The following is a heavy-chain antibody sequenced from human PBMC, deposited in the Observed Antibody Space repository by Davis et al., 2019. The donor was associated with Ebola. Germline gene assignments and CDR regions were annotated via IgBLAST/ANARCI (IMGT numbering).Heavy chain of an antibody. CDR3: ARDLAVGGTRPNAFDI. J-gene: IGHJ3*02. CDR2: IFGVSNT. V-gene: IGHV3-53*01. Sequence: GESLKISCAASGFAFSSTGMHWVRQAPGKGLEWVSIIFGVSNTYYADSVKGRFTISRDNSENTLFLQMNSLRAEDTAVYYCARDLAVGGTRPNAFDIWGQGTVVTVS. CDR1: GFAFSSTG. D-gene: IGHD1-26*01.